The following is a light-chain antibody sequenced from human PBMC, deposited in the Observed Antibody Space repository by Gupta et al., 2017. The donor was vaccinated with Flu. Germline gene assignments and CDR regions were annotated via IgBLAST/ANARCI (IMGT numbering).Light chain of an antibody. CDR2: WAS. CDR1: QSVLYSSNNKNY. J-gene: IGKJ3*01. Sequence: VSLGGRATINCKSSQSVLYSSNNKNYLAWYQQKPGQPPKLLIYWASTRESGVPDRFSGSGSGTDFTLTISSLQAEDVAVYYCQQYYSTPTFGPGTKVDIK. CDR3: QQYYSTPT. V-gene: IGKV4-1*01.